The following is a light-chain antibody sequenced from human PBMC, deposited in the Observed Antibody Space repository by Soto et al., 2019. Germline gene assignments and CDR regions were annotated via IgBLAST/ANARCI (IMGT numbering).Light chain of an antibody. CDR2: WAS. CDR1: QTVRNNY. Sequence: DSVLTQSPSRQSFSPGDSAPLSCRLSQTVRNNYLAWYQQKPGQPPQLIIYWASTRESGVPERFSGSGSGTDFTLTISSLEAEDVAFYWCQQYFYVPFTFGGGTKVDIK. J-gene: IGKJ4*01. V-gene: IGKV4-1*01. CDR3: QQYFYVPFT.